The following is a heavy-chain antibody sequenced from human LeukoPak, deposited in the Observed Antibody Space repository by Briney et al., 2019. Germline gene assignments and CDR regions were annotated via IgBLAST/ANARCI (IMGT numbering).Heavy chain of an antibody. CDR3: ARVGLRYFDWLFFDY. CDR1: GYTFTGYY. D-gene: IGHD3-9*01. J-gene: IGHJ4*02. CDR2: INPSGGST. V-gene: IGHV1-46*01. Sequence: ASVKVSCKASGYTFTGYYMHWVRQAPGQGLEWMGIINPSGGSTSYAQKFQGRVTMTRDTSTSTVYMELSSLRSEDTAVYYCARVGLRYFDWLFFDYWGQGTLVTVSS.